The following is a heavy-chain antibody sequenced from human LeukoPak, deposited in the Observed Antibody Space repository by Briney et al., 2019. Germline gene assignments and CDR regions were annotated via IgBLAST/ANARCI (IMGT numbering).Heavy chain of an antibody. CDR2: IYTSGST. Sequence: SETLSLTCTVSGGSISSGSYYWSWIRQPAGKGLEWIGRIYTSGSTNYNPSLKSRVTISVDTSKNQFSLKLSSVTAADTAVYYCARDVPPWVVPGQGAFDIWGQGTMVTVSS. CDR3: ARDVPPWVVPGQGAFDI. V-gene: IGHV4-61*02. D-gene: IGHD2-2*01. CDR1: GGSISSGSYY. J-gene: IGHJ3*02.